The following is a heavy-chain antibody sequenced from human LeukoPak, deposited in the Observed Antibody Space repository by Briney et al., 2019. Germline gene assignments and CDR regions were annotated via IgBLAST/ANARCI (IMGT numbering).Heavy chain of an antibody. V-gene: IGHV1-46*01. J-gene: IGHJ6*02. CDR1: GYTFTSNY. CDR3: ARATRNCGGGDCYTVPPQKNYGMDV. Sequence: ASVKVSCKASGYTFTSNYIHWVRQAPGQGLEWMGMIYPRDGSTSYAQEFQGRVTVTRDTSTSTVYMELSSLKSEDTAVYYCARATRNCGGGDCYTVPPQKNYGMDVWGQGTTVTVSS. CDR2: IYPRDGST. D-gene: IGHD2-21*02.